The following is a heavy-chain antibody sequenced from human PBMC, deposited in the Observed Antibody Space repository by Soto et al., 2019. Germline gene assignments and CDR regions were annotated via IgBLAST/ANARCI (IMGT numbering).Heavy chain of an antibody. CDR3: ARGQRFTASFDP. CDR2: IYSSGGT. Sequence: QVQLQESGPGLVKPSETLSPTCTVSGGAISGYYWTWIRQPAGKGLEWIGRIYSSGGTKYNPSLKSRVTRSPDTSKNQFSLRRISVTAAYTAVYYCARGQRFTASFDPWGQGTLVTVSS. J-gene: IGHJ5*02. CDR1: GGAISGYY. V-gene: IGHV4-4*07. D-gene: IGHD3-3*01.